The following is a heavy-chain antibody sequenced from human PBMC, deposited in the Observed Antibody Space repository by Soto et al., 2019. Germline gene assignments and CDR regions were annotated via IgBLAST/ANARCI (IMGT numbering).Heavy chain of an antibody. J-gene: IGHJ3*02. CDR1: GYSFTNSW. CDR2: IYPGDSET. V-gene: IGHV5-51*01. CDR3: AMHRPYSGSYGLTGDAFDI. Sequence: PGVSLKLSWRGSGYSFTNSWISWLRQMPGKGLEWMGIIYPGDSETRYSPSIQGQVTISADKSLSTAYLQWSSLKASDTAMYYCAMHRPYSGSYGLTGDAFDIWGQGTMVTVSS. D-gene: IGHD1-26*01.